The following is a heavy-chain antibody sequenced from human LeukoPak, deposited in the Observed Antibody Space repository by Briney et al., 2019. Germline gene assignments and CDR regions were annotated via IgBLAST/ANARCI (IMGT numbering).Heavy chain of an antibody. D-gene: IGHD3-3*01. CDR3: ARDSRFWSGYAVYGMDV. CDR2: INTNTGNP. CDR1: GYTFTSYG. J-gene: IGHJ6*02. Sequence: ASVKVSCKASGYTFTSYGITWVRQAPGQGLEWMGWINTNTGNPTYAQGFTGRFVFSLDTSVSTAYLQISSLKAEDTAVYYCARDSRFWSGYAVYGMDVWGQGTTVTVSS. V-gene: IGHV7-4-1*02.